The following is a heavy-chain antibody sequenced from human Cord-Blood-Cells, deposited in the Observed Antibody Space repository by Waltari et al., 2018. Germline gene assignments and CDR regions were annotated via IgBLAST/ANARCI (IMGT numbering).Heavy chain of an antibody. J-gene: IGHJ4*02. D-gene: IGHD3-10*01. CDR3: ARDTDYGSGSYTFDY. V-gene: IGHV1-69*01. Sequence: QVQLVQSGAEVKKPGSSVKVSCKASGGTFSRHAISWVRQAPGQGLEWMGGIIPIFGTANYAQKFQGRVTITADESTSTAYMELSSLRSEDTAVYYCARDTDYGSGSYTFDYWGQGTLVTVSS. CDR2: IIPIFGTA. CDR1: GGTFSRHA.